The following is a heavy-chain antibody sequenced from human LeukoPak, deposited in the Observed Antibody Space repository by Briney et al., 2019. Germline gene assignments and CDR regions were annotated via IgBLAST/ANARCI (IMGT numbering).Heavy chain of an antibody. J-gene: IGHJ6*02. CDR2: ISSSSSYI. Sequence: GGSLRLSCAASGFTFSSYSMNWVRQAPGKGLEWISSISSSSSYIYYADSVKSRFTISRDNAKNSLYLQMNGLRAEDTAVYYCAREYSRSSAYYGMDVWGQGTTVTVSS. D-gene: IGHD6-6*01. CDR1: GFTFSSYS. V-gene: IGHV3-21*01. CDR3: AREYSRSSAYYGMDV.